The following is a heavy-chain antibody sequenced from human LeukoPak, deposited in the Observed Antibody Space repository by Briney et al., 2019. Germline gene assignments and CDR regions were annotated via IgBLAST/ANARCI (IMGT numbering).Heavy chain of an antibody. D-gene: IGHD6-13*01. J-gene: IGHJ5*02. V-gene: IGHV4-59*01. Sequence: PSETLSLTCTVSGGSISSYYWSWIRQPPGKGLEWIGYIYYSGSTKYNPSLKSRVTISVDTSKNQFFLNLRSVTAADTAVYYCARVPRIEAGATGDWFDPWGQGTVVTVSS. CDR1: GGSISSYY. CDR2: IYYSGST. CDR3: ARVPRIEAGATGDWFDP.